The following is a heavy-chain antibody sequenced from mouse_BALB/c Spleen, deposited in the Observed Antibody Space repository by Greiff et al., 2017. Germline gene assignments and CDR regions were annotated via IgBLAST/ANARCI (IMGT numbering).Heavy chain of an antibody. Sequence: EVKLQESGPGLVKPSQSLSLTCTVTGYSITSDYAWNWIRQFPGNKLEWMGYISYSGSTSYNPSLKSRISITRDTSKNQFFLQLNSVTTEDTATYYCASSFYGSSYYYAMDYWGQGTSVTVSS. D-gene: IGHD1-1*01. CDR2: ISYSGST. V-gene: IGHV3-2*02. CDR3: ASSFYGSSYYYAMDY. J-gene: IGHJ4*01. CDR1: GYSITSDYA.